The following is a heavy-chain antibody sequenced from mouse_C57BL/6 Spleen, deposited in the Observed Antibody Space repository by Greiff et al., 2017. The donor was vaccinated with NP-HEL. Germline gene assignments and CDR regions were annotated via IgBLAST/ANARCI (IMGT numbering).Heavy chain of an antibody. V-gene: IGHV5-6*01. CDR3: ARLFYGSSPLYYAMDY. CDR2: ISSGGSYN. J-gene: IGHJ4*01. D-gene: IGHD1-1*01. CDR1: GFTFSSYG. Sequence: EVQVVESGGDLVKPGGSLKLSCAASGFTFSSYGMSWVRQTPDKRLEWVATISSGGSYNYYPDSVKGRFTISNDNAKKTPYLQMSSLKSEDTAMYYCARLFYGSSPLYYAMDYWGQGTSVTVSS.